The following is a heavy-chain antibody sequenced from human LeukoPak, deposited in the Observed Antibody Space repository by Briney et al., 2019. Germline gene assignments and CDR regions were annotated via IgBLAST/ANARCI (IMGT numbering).Heavy chain of an antibody. J-gene: IGHJ1*01. Sequence: PGGALRLSCAASRVTFRNAWMSWGREAPGEGVEWISYVCTTGRIKYYADSVKGRFTISRDNAKNSVYLQMNSPRAEDTAVYYCARDGVTVILGYFQHWGHGTLVTVSS. D-gene: IGHD3-10*01. V-gene: IGHV3-11*01. CDR3: ARDGVTVILGYFQH. CDR2: VCTTGRIK. CDR1: RVTFRNAW.